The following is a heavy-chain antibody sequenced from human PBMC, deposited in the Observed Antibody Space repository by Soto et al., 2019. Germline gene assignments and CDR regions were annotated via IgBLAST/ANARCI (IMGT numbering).Heavy chain of an antibody. J-gene: IGHJ6*02. CDR2: INHSGST. D-gene: IGHD5-18*01. CDR3: ARGRSVDTAMVFKYYYYGMDV. CDR1: GGSFSGYY. V-gene: IGHV4-34*01. Sequence: PSETLSLTCAVYGGSFSGYYWSWIRQPPGKGLEWIGEINHSGSTNYNPSLKSRVTISVDTSKNQFSLKLSSVTAADTAVYYCARGRSVDTAMVFKYYYYGMDVWGQGTTVTVSS.